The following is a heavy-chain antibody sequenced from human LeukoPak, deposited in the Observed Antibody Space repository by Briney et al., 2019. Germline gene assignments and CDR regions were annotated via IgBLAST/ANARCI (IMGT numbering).Heavy chain of an antibody. J-gene: IGHJ4*02. V-gene: IGHV3-23*01. CDR3: ASGPSYLKYFEY. D-gene: IGHD2-15*01. CDR2: ISVGAEYI. CDR1: GFSQRTYV. Sequence: GRSLRLSCVASGFSQRTYVMNWFRQAPGKGLEWVSTISVGAEYIFYADSVRGRFTISRDDSNNAVYLQMHSLRAEDTALYYCASGPSYLKYFEYWGPGTLVIVSS.